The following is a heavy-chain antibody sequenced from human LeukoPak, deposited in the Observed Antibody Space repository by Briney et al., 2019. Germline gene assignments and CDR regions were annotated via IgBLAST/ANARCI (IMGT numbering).Heavy chain of an antibody. Sequence: GASVKVSCTASGYTFTSYGISWVRQAPGQGLEWMGWISAYNGNTNYAQKLQGRVTMTTDTSTSTAYMELRSLRSDDTAVYYCAREDYQYYYDSSGYCRDWGQGTLVTVSS. V-gene: IGHV1-18*01. CDR2: ISAYNGNT. J-gene: IGHJ4*02. CDR3: AREDYQYYYDSSGYCRD. D-gene: IGHD3-22*01. CDR1: GYTFTSYG.